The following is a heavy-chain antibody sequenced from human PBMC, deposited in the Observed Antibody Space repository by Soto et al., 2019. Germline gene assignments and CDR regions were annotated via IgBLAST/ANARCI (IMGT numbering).Heavy chain of an antibody. V-gene: IGHV3-7*03. CDR3: TTLSSTWPTGGDY. Sequence: GGSLRLSCVASGFIFSNHWMSWVRQAPGKGLEWVANIKQDGSEQYYVDPVKGRFTISRDNAKNSLYLQMNSLRADDTAVYYCTTLSSTWPTGGDYWGQGTLVTVSS. CDR1: GFIFSNHW. J-gene: IGHJ4*02. D-gene: IGHD6-13*01. CDR2: IKQDGSEQ.